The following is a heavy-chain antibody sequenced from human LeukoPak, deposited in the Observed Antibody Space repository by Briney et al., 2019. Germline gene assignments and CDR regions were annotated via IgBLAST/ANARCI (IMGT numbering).Heavy chain of an antibody. CDR1: GGSFSGYY. V-gene: IGHV4-34*01. CDR3: ARPRGIRGVIVS. D-gene: IGHD3-10*01. J-gene: IGHJ4*02. Sequence: SETLSLTCAVYGGSFSGYYWSWIRQPPGKGLEWIGEINHSGSTNYNPSLKSRVTISVDTSKNQFSLKLSSVTAADTAVYYCARPRGIRGVIVSWGQGTLVTVSS. CDR2: INHSGST.